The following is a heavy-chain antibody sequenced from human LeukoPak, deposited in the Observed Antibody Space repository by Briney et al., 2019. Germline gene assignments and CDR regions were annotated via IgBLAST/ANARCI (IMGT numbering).Heavy chain of an antibody. CDR1: GFTFSICT. CDR2: ISSSSSVI. CDR3: ARGSFYLDS. Sequence: PGGSLRLSCAASGFTFSICTMHWVRQTPGKGLEWISYISSSSSVIYYADSVKGRFTISRDNANNSLYLQMNNLRDEDTAVYYCARGSFYLDSWGQGTLVTVSS. J-gene: IGHJ4*02. V-gene: IGHV3-48*02.